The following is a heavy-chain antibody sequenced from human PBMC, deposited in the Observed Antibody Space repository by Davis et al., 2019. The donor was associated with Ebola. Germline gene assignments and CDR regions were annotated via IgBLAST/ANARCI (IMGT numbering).Heavy chain of an antibody. CDR2: ISAYNGNT. CDR1: GYTFTSYG. V-gene: IGHV1-18*01. J-gene: IGHJ4*02. Sequence: GGSLRLSCAASGYTFTSYGISWVRQAPGQGLEWMGWISAYNGNTNYAQKLQGRVTMTTDTSTSTAYMELRSLRSDDTAVYYCARDPGGMSVARFDYWGQGTLVTVSS. CDR3: ARDPGGMSVARFDY. D-gene: IGHD3-16*01.